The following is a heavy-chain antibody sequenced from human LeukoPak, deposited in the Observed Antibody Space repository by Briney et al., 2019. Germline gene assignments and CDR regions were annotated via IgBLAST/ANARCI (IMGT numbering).Heavy chain of an antibody. Sequence: SVKVSCKASGGTFSSYAISWVRQAPGQGLEWMGGIIPIFGTANYAQKFQGRVTITADESTSTAYMELSSLRSEDTAVYYCAGEGSRSYFNYYYYGMDVWGQGTTVTVSS. V-gene: IGHV1-69*13. J-gene: IGHJ6*02. D-gene: IGHD3-10*01. CDR2: IIPIFGTA. CDR1: GGTFSSYA. CDR3: AGEGSRSYFNYYYYGMDV.